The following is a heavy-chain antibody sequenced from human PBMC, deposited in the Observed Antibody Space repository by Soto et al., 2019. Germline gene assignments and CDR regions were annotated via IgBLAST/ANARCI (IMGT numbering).Heavy chain of an antibody. D-gene: IGHD3-9*01. CDR2: IYYSGST. J-gene: IGHJ4*02. Sequence: PSETLSLTCTVSGGSISSSSYYWGWIRQPPGKWLEWIGSIYYSGSTYYNPSLKSRVTISVDTSKNQFSLKLSSVTAADTAVYYCARLNPRSYYDILTDDNDYWGQGTLVTVSS. CDR3: ARLNPRSYYDILTDDNDY. CDR1: GGSISSSSYY. V-gene: IGHV4-39*01.